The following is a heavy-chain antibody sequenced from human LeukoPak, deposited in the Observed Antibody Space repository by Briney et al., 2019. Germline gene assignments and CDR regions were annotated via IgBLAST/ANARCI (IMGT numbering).Heavy chain of an antibody. CDR3: ARGGAFDY. Sequence: ESSETLSLTCTVSGGSISSYYWSWIRQPPGEGLGWIGYIYYSGSTNYNPSLKSRLPISVDTSKNQFSLKLSSVTAADTAVYYCARGGAFDYWGQGTLVTVSS. V-gene: IGHV4-59*01. CDR1: GGSISSYY. CDR2: IYYSGST. J-gene: IGHJ4*02.